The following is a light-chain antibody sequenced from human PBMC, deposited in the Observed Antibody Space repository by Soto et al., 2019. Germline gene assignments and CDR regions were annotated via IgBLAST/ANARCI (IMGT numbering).Light chain of an antibody. CDR1: QSISRW. CDR2: DAT. CDR3: HQYSSYWT. J-gene: IGKJ1*01. V-gene: IGKV1-5*01. Sequence: EIQMNNTSSAVRASVEERGTITCRSSQSISRWLAWYQQKPGKAPKLLTHDATSLESGVPSRFSGSGSGTEITLTVSSLQPDDFATYYCHQYSSYWTFAQGTKVDIK.